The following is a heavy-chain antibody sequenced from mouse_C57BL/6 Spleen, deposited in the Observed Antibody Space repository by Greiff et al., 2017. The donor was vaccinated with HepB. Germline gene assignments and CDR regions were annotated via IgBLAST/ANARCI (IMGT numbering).Heavy chain of an antibody. J-gene: IGHJ3*01. CDR3: ARIDGYYWLAY. V-gene: IGHV1-69*01. Sequence: VQLQQSGAELVMPGASVKLSCKASGYTFTSYWMHWVKQRPGQGFEWIGEIDPSDSYTNYNQKVKGKSTLTVDKSSSTAYMQRSSLTSEDSAVYYCARIDGYYWLAYWGQGTLVTVSA. D-gene: IGHD2-3*01. CDR1: GYTFTSYW. CDR2: IDPSDSYT.